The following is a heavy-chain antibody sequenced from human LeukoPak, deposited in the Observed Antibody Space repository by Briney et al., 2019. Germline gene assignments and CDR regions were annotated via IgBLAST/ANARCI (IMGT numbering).Heavy chain of an antibody. J-gene: IGHJ4*02. Sequence: AAVTVSFKASGYSFTSYGISWVRQPPAQGREWVGWIGAYNGNTNYAQKLQGRVTMTTDTSTSTAYMELRGMRSDDTAVYYCARGGFRESTGDLGYWGQGTLVTVSS. CDR2: IGAYNGNT. V-gene: IGHV1-18*01. CDR3: ARGGFRESTGDLGY. D-gene: IGHD7-27*01. CDR1: GYSFTSYG.